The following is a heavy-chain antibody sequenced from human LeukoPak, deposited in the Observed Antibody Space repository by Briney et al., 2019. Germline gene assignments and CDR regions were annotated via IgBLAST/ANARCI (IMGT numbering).Heavy chain of an antibody. CDR3: ARVCSGGSCYLRDAFDI. CDR1: GGTFSSYA. V-gene: IGHV1-69*13. CDR2: IIPIFGTA. J-gene: IGHJ3*02. Sequence: SVKVSCKASGGTFSSYAISWVRQAPGPGLEWMGGIIPIFGTANYAQKFQGRVTITADESTSTAYMELSSLRSEDTAVYYCARVCSGGSCYLRDAFDIWGQGTMVTVSS. D-gene: IGHD2-15*01.